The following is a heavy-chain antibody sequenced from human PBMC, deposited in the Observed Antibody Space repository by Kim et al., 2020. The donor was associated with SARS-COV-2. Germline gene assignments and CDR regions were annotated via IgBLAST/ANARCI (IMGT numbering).Heavy chain of an antibody. CDR1: GGSISSDGYS. V-gene: IGHV4-30-2*01. CDR2: IYYSGST. D-gene: IGHD3-9*01. CDR3: ARVGLGDWYFDL. J-gene: IGHJ2*01. Sequence: SETLSLTCTVSGGSISSDGYSWSWIRQPPGKGLEWIGYIYYSGSTYYNPSLKSRVTISVDTSRNQFSLTLNSVTAADPAVYYCARVGLGDWYFDLWGRGTLATVS.